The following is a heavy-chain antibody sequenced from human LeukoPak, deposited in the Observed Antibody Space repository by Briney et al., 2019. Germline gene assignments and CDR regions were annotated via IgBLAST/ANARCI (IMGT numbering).Heavy chain of an antibody. V-gene: IGHV3-9*01. D-gene: IGHD3-22*01. J-gene: IGHJ4*02. CDR2: ISWNSGSI. Sequence: GGSLRLSCAASGFTFDDYAMHWVRQALGKGLEWVSGISWNSGSIGYADSVKGRFTISRDNAKNSLYLQMNSLRAEDTALYYCAKNPRYYDSSGYYYMDYWGQGTLVTVSS. CDR3: AKNPRYYDSSGYYYMDY. CDR1: GFTFDDYA.